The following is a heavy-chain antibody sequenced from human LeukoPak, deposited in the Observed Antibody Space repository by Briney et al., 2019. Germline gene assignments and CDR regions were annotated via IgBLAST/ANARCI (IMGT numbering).Heavy chain of an antibody. CDR2: IYYSGST. CDR3: ASGGSSSWYYFDY. D-gene: IGHD6-13*01. V-gene: IGHV4-59*08. CDR1: GGSISSYY. J-gene: IGHJ4*02. Sequence: SETLSLTCAVSGGSISSYYWSWIRQPPGKGLKWIGYIYYSGSTNYNPSLKSRVTISVDTSKNQFSLKLSSVTAADTAVYYCASGGSSSWYYFDYWGQGTLVTVSS.